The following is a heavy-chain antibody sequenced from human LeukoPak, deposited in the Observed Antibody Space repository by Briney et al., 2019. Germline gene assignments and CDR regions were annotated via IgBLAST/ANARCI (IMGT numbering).Heavy chain of an antibody. CDR2: IYSGGST. V-gene: IGHV3-66*01. Sequence: GGSLRLSCAASGFTVSSNYMSWVRQAPGKGLEWVSVIYSGGSTYYADSVKGRFTISRDNAKNSLYLQMNSLRAEDTAVYYCARDPVGATPFDYWGQGTLVTVSS. CDR3: ARDPVGATPFDY. D-gene: IGHD1-26*01. J-gene: IGHJ4*02. CDR1: GFTVSSNY.